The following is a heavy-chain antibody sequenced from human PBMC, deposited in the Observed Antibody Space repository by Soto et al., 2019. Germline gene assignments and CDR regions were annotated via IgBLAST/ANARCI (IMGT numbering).Heavy chain of an antibody. CDR3: VARRYCSGGTCPDYFDY. J-gene: IGHJ4*02. CDR1: GGSFSNYA. V-gene: IGHV1-69*01. D-gene: IGHD2-15*01. CDR2: IIPIFGTP. Sequence: QVQPVQSGAEVKKPGSSVKVSCKASGGSFSNYAISWVRQAPGQGLEWMGGIIPIFGTPNYAQKLQGRVTITADESTITAYMERSSLRAEDTAVYYCVARRYCSGGTCPDYFDYWGQGTLVIVSS.